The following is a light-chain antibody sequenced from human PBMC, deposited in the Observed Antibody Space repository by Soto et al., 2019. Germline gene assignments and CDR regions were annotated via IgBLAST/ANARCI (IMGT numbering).Light chain of an antibody. CDR3: QQYHSYSPWT. J-gene: IGKJ1*01. CDR1: QSISSW. V-gene: IGKV1-5*01. CDR2: DAS. Sequence: DIQMTQSPSTLSASVGDRVTITCRAGQSISSWLAWYQQKPGKAPKLLIYDASSLESGVPSRFSGSGSGTEFTLTISSLQPDDFATYYCQQYHSYSPWTFGQGTKVDIK.